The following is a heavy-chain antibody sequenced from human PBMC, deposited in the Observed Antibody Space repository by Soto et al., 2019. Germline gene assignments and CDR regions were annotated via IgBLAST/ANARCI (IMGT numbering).Heavy chain of an antibody. D-gene: IGHD3-3*01. CDR2: INPSGGST. Sequence: QVQLVQSGAEVKKPGASVKVSCKASGYTFTSYYMHWVRQAPGQGLEWMGIINPSGGSTSYAQKFQGRVTMTRDTSTSTVYMALSSLRSEDTAVYYCARDPTEPRISFGVVQPNTYYYYGMDVWGQGTTVTVSS. V-gene: IGHV1-46*01. J-gene: IGHJ6*02. CDR3: ARDPTEPRISFGVVQPNTYYYYGMDV. CDR1: GYTFTSYY.